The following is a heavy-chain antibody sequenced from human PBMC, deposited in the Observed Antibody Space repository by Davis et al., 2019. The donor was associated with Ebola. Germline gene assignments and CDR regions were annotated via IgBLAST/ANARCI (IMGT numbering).Heavy chain of an antibody. CDR2: INAGNGNT. V-gene: IGHV1-3*01. Sequence: AASVKVSCKASGYTFTSYAMHWVRQAPGQRLEWMGWINAGNGNTNHAQKLQGRVTMTTDTSTSTAYMELRSLRSDDTAVYYCARDRKIVVVPAAIGVFNYYYGMDVWGQGTTVTVSS. CDR3: ARDRKIVVVPAAIGVFNYYYGMDV. CDR1: GYTFTSYA. D-gene: IGHD2-2*01. J-gene: IGHJ6*02.